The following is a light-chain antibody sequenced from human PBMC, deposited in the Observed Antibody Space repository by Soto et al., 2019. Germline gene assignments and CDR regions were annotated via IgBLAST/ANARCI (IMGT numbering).Light chain of an antibody. CDR3: QQYNNWPET. CDR1: QSVSSK. V-gene: IGKV3D-15*01. J-gene: IGKJ1*01. CDR2: DAS. Sequence: EIVMTQSPATLSVSPGEGATLSCRASQSVSSKLAWYQQKPGQAPRLLIHDASSRATGIPDRFSGSGSGTEFTLTISSLQSEDFAVYYCQQYNNWPETFGQGTKVDIK.